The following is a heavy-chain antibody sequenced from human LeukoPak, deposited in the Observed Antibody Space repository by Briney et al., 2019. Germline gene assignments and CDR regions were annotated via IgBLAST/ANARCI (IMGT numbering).Heavy chain of an antibody. V-gene: IGHV4-39*01. D-gene: IGHD6-6*01. CDR2: IYYTENT. Sequence: PSETLSLTCTVSGGSISSNSYYWGWIRQPPGKGLEWIGSIYYTENTYYSLSLKSRVTMSIDTSKNQFSLKLSSVTAADTAVYYCASGYSSSSFDYWGPGTLVTVSS. CDR1: GGSISSNSYY. CDR3: ASGYSSSSFDY. J-gene: IGHJ4*02.